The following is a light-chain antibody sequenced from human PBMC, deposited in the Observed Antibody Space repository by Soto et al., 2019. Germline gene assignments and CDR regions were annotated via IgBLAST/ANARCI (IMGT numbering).Light chain of an antibody. CDR1: SSDVGGYNY. J-gene: IGLJ1*01. V-gene: IGLV2-14*01. Sequence: QSVLTQPASVSGSPGQSITISCTGTSSDVGGYNYVSWYQHNPGTAPKLMIYEVSNRPSGVSNRFSGSKSGNTASLTISGLQAEDEADYYCRSYTSSFTYVFGTGTKVTVL. CDR3: RSYTSSFTYV. CDR2: EVS.